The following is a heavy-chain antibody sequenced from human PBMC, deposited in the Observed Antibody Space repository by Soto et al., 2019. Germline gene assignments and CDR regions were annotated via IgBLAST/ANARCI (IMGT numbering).Heavy chain of an antibody. D-gene: IGHD5-18*01. CDR1: GYKFTRHA. Sequence: QVPLVQSGAEVKKPGSSVKVSCKASGYKFTRHAINWVRHAPGQGLEWMGGFMPVVGTSDYSRKFQGRVTFTADTPTSTAYMELTSLTPADTATNFCARTTGVDTSSPLDYWGQGTLVTVSS. V-gene: IGHV1-69*06. CDR2: FMPVVGTS. J-gene: IGHJ4*02. CDR3: ARTTGVDTSSPLDY.